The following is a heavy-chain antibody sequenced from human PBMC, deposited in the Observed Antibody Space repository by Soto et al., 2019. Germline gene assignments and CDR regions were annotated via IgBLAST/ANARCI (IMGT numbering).Heavy chain of an antibody. CDR3: AREARTPAY. CDR1: GFTFSDYY. Sequence: QVQLVESGGGLVRPGGSLRLSCAASGFTFSDYYMSWIRQAPGKGLEYISFISPGGSDIYYADSVKGRFTISRDNAKNSLYLQMNSVRVEDTAVYDCAREARTPAYWGQGTLVTVSS. CDR2: ISPGGSDI. V-gene: IGHV3-11*01. J-gene: IGHJ4*02.